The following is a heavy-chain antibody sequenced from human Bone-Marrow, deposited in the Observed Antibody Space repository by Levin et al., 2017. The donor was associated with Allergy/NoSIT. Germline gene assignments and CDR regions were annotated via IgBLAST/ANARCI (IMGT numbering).Heavy chain of an antibody. CDR3: AGTTVTIEWFDP. CDR1: GFTFSSYA. J-gene: IGHJ5*02. D-gene: IGHD4-17*01. V-gene: IGHV3-23*01. Sequence: GGSLRLSCAASGFTFSSYAMSWVRQAPGKGLEWVSAISVRGDSTYYADSLKGRFTISRDNSKNMLYLQMNSLTAEDTAVYYCAGTTVTIEWFDPWGKGTLVTVSS. CDR2: ISVRGDST.